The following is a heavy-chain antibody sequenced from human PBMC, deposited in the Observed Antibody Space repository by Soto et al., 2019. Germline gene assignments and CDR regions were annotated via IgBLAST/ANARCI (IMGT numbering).Heavy chain of an antibody. J-gene: IGHJ6*02. D-gene: IGHD3-3*01. Sequence: GSLRLSCAASGFTFSSYAMSWVRQAPGKGLEWVSAISGSGGSTYYADSVKGRFTISRDNSKNTLYLQMNSLRAEDTAVYYCAKVYYDFWSGSKPYYYYGMDVWGQGTTVTVSS. CDR2: ISGSGGST. CDR3: AKVYYDFWSGSKPYYYYGMDV. CDR1: GFTFSSYA. V-gene: IGHV3-23*01.